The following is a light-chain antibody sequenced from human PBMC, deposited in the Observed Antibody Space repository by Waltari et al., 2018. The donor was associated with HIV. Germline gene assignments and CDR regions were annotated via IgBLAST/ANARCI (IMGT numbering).Light chain of an antibody. Sequence: QSVLTQPASVSGSPGQSITISCTGTSSDVGGYNYVSWYQQHPGKAPKLMIYEVSNRPSGGSNRFAGSKSGNTASLTISGLQAEDEADYYCSSYTSSSLYVFGTGTKVTVL. V-gene: IGLV2-14*01. CDR1: SSDVGGYNY. J-gene: IGLJ1*01. CDR3: SSYTSSSLYV. CDR2: EVS.